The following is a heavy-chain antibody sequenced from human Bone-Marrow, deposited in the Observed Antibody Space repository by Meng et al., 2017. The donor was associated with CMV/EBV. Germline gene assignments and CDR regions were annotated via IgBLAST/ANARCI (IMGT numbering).Heavy chain of an antibody. J-gene: IGHJ6*02. CDR3: ARDNYGSGSGYSYYYYGMDV. CDR2: ISAYNGNT. V-gene: IGHV1-18*01. CDR1: GYTFTSYG. Sequence: ASVKVSCKASGYTFTSYGISWVRQAPGQGLEWMGWISAYNGNTNYAQKLQGRVTMTTDTSTSTAYMELRSLRSDATAVYYCARDNYGSGSGYSYYYYGMDVWGQGTTVTVSS. D-gene: IGHD3-10*01.